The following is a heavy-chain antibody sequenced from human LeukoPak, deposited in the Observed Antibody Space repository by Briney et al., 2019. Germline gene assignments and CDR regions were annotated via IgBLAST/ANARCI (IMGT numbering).Heavy chain of an antibody. V-gene: IGHV3-23*01. Sequence: GGSLRLSCAASGFTFSSYSMNWVRQAPGKGLEWVSAISGSGGSTYYADSVKGRFTISRDNSKNTPYLQMNSLRAEDTAVYYCAKGKLRVLLPGAFDIWGQGTMVTVSS. D-gene: IGHD4-17*01. CDR1: GFTFSSYS. J-gene: IGHJ3*02. CDR2: ISGSGGST. CDR3: AKGKLRVLLPGAFDI.